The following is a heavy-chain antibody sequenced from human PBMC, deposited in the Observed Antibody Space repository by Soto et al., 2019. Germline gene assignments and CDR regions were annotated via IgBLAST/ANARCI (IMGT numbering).Heavy chain of an antibody. V-gene: IGHV4-30-2*01. D-gene: IGHD4-17*01. J-gene: IGHJ5*02. Sequence: QLQLQESGSGLVKPSQTLSLTCAVSGGSISSGGYSWSWIRQPPGKGLEWIGYIYHSGSTYYNPSRKSRVTISVDRSKNQFSLKLSSVTAADTAVYYCARGITVTKRGYGNWFDPWGQGTLVTVSS. CDR3: ARGITVTKRGYGNWFDP. CDR2: IYHSGST. CDR1: GGSISSGGYS.